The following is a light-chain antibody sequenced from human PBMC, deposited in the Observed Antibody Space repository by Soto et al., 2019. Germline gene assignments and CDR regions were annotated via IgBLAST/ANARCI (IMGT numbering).Light chain of an antibody. CDR2: EVS. V-gene: IGLV2-14*01. CDR3: NSYTSKSTGV. Sequence: QSALTQPASVSGSPGQSITISCTGTSSDVGGYNYVSWYQQHPGKAPKLIIYEVSNRPSGVSNRFSGSKSGNTASLTISELQADDEADYYCNSYTSKSTGVFGTGTKLTVL. CDR1: SSDVGGYNY. J-gene: IGLJ1*01.